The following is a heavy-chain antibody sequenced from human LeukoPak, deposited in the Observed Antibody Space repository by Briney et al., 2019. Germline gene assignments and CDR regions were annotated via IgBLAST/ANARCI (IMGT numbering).Heavy chain of an antibody. Sequence: SETLSLTCTVSGGSISSSSYYWGWIRQPPGKGLEWIGSIYYSGSTYYNPSLKSRVTMSVDTSKNQFSLKLSSVTAADTAVYYCARSTARKNEGWFDPWGQGTLVTVSS. CDR3: ARSTARKNEGWFDP. J-gene: IGHJ5*02. CDR1: GGSISSSSYY. CDR2: IYYSGST. V-gene: IGHV4-39*07.